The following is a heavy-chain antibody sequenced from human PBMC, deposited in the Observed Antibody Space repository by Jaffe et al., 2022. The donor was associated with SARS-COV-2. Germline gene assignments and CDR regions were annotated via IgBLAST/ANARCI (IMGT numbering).Heavy chain of an antibody. CDR3: AKDPKPEGLHLPFDY. D-gene: IGHD3-3*01. CDR1: GFTFSSYG. J-gene: IGHJ4*02. V-gene: IGHV3-30*18. Sequence: QVQLVESGGGVVQPGRSLRLSCAASGFTFSSYGMHWVRQAPGKGLEWVAVISYDGSNKYYADSVKGRFTISRDNSKNTLYLQMNSLRAEDTAVYYCAKDPKPEGLHLPFDYWGQGTLVTVSS. CDR2: ISYDGSNK.